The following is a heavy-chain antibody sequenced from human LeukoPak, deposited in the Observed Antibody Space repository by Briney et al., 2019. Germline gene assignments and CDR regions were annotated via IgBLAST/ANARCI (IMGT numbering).Heavy chain of an antibody. V-gene: IGHV3-30*03. J-gene: IGHJ6*03. CDR2: ISFDGSYK. CDR3: ASSEYYYYMDV. CDR1: GFTFQTFG. Sequence: SGGSLRLSCAVSGFTFQTFGMHWVRRTPGKGLEWVALISFDGSYKYYTDSVKGRFTISKDNSKNTLYLQMNSLRAEDTALYYCASSEYYYYMDVWGKGTTVTISS.